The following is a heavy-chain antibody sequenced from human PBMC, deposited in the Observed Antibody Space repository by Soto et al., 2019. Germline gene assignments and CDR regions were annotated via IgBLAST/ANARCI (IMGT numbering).Heavy chain of an antibody. D-gene: IGHD6-6*01. J-gene: IGHJ4*02. Sequence: SETLSLTCTVSGGSISSGDYYWSWIRQPPGKGLEWTGYIYYSGSTYYNPSLKSRVTISVDTSKNQFSLKLSSVTAADTAVYYCAREFSSSSSVFDYWGQGTLVTVSS. CDR2: IYYSGST. CDR1: GGSISSGDYY. V-gene: IGHV4-30-4*01. CDR3: AREFSSSSSVFDY.